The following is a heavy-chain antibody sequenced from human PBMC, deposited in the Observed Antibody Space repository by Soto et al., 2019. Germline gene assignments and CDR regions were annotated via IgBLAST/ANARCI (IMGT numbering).Heavy chain of an antibody. Sequence: SGDYYWSWIRQPPGKGLEWIGYIYYSGSTYYNPSLKSRVTISVDTSKNQFSLKLGSVTAADTAVYYCAGYYYDSSGYYSYFDYWGQGTLVTSPQ. J-gene: IGHJ4*02. CDR1: SGDYY. V-gene: IGHV4-30-4*01. CDR2: IYYSGST. CDR3: AGYYYDSSGYYSYFDY. D-gene: IGHD3-22*01.